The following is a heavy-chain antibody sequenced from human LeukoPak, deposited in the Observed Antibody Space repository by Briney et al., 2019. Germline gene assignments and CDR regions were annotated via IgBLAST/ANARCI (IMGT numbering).Heavy chain of an antibody. CDR1: GFTFSSHG. J-gene: IGHJ4*02. D-gene: IGHD5-18*01. Sequence: GGSLRLSCAAAGFTFSSHGMHWVRQAPGKGLEWVAVISYDGSNKYYADSMKGRFTISRDNSKNTLYLQMNSLRAEDAAIYNCAKDNKYSYAWLDYWGQGTLVTVSS. V-gene: IGHV3-30*18. CDR2: ISYDGSNK. CDR3: AKDNKYSYAWLDY.